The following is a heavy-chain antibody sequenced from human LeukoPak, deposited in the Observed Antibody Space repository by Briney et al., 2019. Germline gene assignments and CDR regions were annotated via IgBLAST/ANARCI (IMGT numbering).Heavy chain of an antibody. Sequence: GGSLRLSCAASGFTVSSNYMSWVRQAPGKGLEWVSVIYSGGGTYYADSVKGRFTISRDNSKNTLYLQMNSLRAEDTAVYYCAIFSSSWYSVDYWGQGTLVTVSS. CDR3: AIFSSSWYSVDY. CDR2: IYSGGGT. D-gene: IGHD6-13*01. V-gene: IGHV3-53*01. J-gene: IGHJ4*02. CDR1: GFTVSSNY.